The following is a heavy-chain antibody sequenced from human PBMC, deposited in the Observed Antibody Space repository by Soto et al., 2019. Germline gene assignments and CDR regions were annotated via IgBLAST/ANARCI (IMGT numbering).Heavy chain of an antibody. D-gene: IGHD6-13*01. J-gene: IGHJ1*01. V-gene: IGHV3-48*01. CDR1: GFTFSSYS. CDR2: ISSSSSTI. Sequence: SLRLSCVDSGFTFSSYSMNWVRQAPGKGLEWVSYISSSSSTIYYADSVKGRFTISRDNAKNSLYLQMNSLRAEDTAVYYCARDLGSSWYPEYFQHWGQGTLVTVSS. CDR3: ARDLGSSWYPEYFQH.